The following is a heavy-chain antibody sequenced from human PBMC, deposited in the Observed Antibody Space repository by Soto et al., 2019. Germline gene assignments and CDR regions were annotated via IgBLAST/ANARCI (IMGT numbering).Heavy chain of an antibody. CDR1: GGSISSGGYS. Sequence: QLQLQESGSGLVKPSQTLSLTCAVSGGSISSGGYSCNWIRQPPGKGLEWIGYIYHSGSTYYNPSLKRRVTISADRSKNQFSLKLSSVTAADTAVYYCARGVTTVTTFDYWGQGTLVTVSS. V-gene: IGHV4-30-2*01. CDR3: ARGVTTVTTFDY. CDR2: IYHSGST. D-gene: IGHD4-17*01. J-gene: IGHJ4*02.